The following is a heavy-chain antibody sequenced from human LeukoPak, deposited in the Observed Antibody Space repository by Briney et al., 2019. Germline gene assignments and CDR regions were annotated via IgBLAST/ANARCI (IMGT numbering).Heavy chain of an antibody. CDR1: GGSISSGGYS. Sequence: SQTLSLTCAVSGGSISSGGYSWSWIRQPPGKGLEWNGYIYHSGSTYYNPSLKSRVTISVDRSKNQFSLKLSSVTAADTAVYYCARVRREANYGGAFDYWGQGTLVTVSS. V-gene: IGHV4-30-2*01. D-gene: IGHD4-23*01. CDR2: IYHSGST. J-gene: IGHJ4*02. CDR3: ARVRREANYGGAFDY.